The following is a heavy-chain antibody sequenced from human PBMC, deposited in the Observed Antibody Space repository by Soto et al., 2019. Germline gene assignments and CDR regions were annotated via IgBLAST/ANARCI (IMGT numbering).Heavy chain of an antibody. J-gene: IGHJ4*02. D-gene: IGHD1-26*01. CDR2: IYHSGTT. CDR3: ARGGGSYYIAY. V-gene: IGHV4-61*01. CDR1: GGSVSSGSYS. Sequence: QVQLQESGPGLVKPSETLSLTCTVSGGSVSSGSYSWSWMRQPPGKGLEWIGYIYHSGTTNYNPSLNSRVTISVDTSKTQFSLKLSSVTAADTAVYYCARGGGSYYIAYWGQGTLVTVSS.